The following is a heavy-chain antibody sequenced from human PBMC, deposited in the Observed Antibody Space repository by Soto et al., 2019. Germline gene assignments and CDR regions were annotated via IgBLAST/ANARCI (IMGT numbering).Heavy chain of an antibody. J-gene: IGHJ4*02. D-gene: IGHD3-16*01. V-gene: IGHV3-7*01. CDR2: INQDGSER. CDR1: GFTFSTYW. CDR3: VCGGNFFVY. Sequence: EVQLVESGGGVVQPGGSLRLPCAASGFTFSTYWMTWVRQPPGKGLEWVASINQDGSERYYVDSVRGRVTISRDNAKNSLYLQMNSLRAEDTAVYYCVCGGNFFVYWGQGTLVTVSP.